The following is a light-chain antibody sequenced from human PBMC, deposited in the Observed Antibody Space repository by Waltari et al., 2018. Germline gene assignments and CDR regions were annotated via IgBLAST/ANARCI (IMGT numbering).Light chain of an antibody. J-gene: IGLJ3*02. Sequence: QSALTQPASVSGSPGQSITISCTGTSSDVGGYNFVSWYQQHPGKAPKLIIYDVTNRPSGVSTRCSGSKSGNTASLTISGLQTEDEADYYCSSYTTSSTRVFGGGTKLTVL. CDR2: DVT. CDR3: SSYTTSSTRV. CDR1: SSDVGGYNF. V-gene: IGLV2-14*03.